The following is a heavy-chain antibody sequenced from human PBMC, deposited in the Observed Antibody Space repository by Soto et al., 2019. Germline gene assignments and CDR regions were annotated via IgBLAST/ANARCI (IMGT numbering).Heavy chain of an antibody. J-gene: IGHJ3*01. D-gene: IGHD1-26*01. Sequence: EVQLVESGGGLVQPGESLRLSCAASGFTFDYYWMHWVRQAPGKGLVWVSRIYSDGTSTTYADSVKGRFTISRDNAKNTVSLQMNSLRADDTAVYCCARGDRGAFDLWGQGIVVTVSS. V-gene: IGHV3-74*01. CDR3: ARGDRGAFDL. CDR2: IYSDGTST. CDR1: GFTFDYYW.